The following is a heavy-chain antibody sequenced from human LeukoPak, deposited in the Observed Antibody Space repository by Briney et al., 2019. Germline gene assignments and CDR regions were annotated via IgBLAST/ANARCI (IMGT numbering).Heavy chain of an antibody. CDR2: IYPGDSDT. J-gene: IGHJ5*02. D-gene: IGHD3-16*01. Sequence: GESLQISCKGSGYSFTSYWIGWVRRMPGKGREGMGIIYPGDSDTRYSPSFQGQVTISADKSISTAYLQWSSLKASDTAMYYCAIFDFLFGEIDNWFDPWGQGTQVTVSS. CDR1: GYSFTSYW. V-gene: IGHV5-51*01. CDR3: AIFDFLFGEIDNWFDP.